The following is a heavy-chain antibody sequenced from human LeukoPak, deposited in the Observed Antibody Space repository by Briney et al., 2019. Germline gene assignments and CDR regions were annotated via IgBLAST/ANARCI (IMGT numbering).Heavy chain of an antibody. CDR3: ASGASYYDFRSRYLAGYYYYYGMDV. CDR1: GGFFRGYY. V-gene: IGHV4-34*01. D-gene: IGHD3-3*01. Sequence: SETLSLTCAVYGGFFRGYYWSWIRQPPGKGLEWIGEINHSGSTNYNPCLKSRVTISVETSKNQFSLKLSSVAAADTAVYYCASGASYYDFRSRYLAGYYYYYGMDVWGQGTTVTVSS. CDR2: INHSGST. J-gene: IGHJ6*02.